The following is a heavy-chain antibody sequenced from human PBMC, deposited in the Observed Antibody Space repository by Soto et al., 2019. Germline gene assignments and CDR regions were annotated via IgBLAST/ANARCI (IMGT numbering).Heavy chain of an antibody. CDR2: ILHPGHT. J-gene: IGHJ4*02. D-gene: IGHD3-22*01. CDR3: ARSPRRVDGKWFFDY. V-gene: IGHV4-4*02. CDR1: GDSFSSSNW. Sequence: QVQLQESGPGLVEPSGTLSLTCGVSGDSFSSSNWWTWIRQPPGKGLEWIGDILHPGHTDYSPSLRSRITISIDTSKKEFSLHLTSVTATDTAVYYCARSPRRVDGKWFFDYWGPGALVTVSS.